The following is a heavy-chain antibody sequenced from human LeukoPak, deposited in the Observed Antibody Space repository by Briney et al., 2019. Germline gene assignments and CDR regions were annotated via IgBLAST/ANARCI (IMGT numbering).Heavy chain of an antibody. CDR3: ARATPDYYGSGSYYANWFDP. V-gene: IGHV4-34*01. CDR2: INHSRRT. CDR1: GGSFSGYY. D-gene: IGHD3-10*01. J-gene: IGHJ5*02. Sequence: SETLSLTCAVYGGSFSGYYWSWIRQPPGKGLEWIGEINHSRRTHYNPSLKSRVTISVDTSKNQFSLKLSSVTAADTAVYYCARATPDYYGSGSYYANWFDPWGQGTLVTVSS.